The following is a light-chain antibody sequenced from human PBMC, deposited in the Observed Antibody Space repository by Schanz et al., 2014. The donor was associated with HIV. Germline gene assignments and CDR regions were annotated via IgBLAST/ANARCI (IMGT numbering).Light chain of an antibody. CDR3: AAWDDSLSVVV. CDR1: RSDIGAGYD. CDR2: GNG. V-gene: IGLV1-40*01. Sequence: QSVLTQPPSVSGAAGQRVTISCTGTRSDIGAGYDVHWYQQLPGTAPKLLIYGNGNRPSGVPDRFSGSKSGSSASLAISGLRSEDEADYYCAAWDDSLSVVVFGGGTKLTVL. J-gene: IGLJ2*01.